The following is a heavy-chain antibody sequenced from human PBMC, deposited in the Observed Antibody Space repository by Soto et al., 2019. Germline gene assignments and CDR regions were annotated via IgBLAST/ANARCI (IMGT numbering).Heavy chain of an antibody. CDR1: GGTFSSYA. CDR3: ARLKSPFLEWLLPTQYGMVV. Sequence: GASVKVSCKASGGTFSSYAISWVRQAPGQGLEWMGGIIPTFGTANYAQKFQGRVTITADESTSTAYMEMSSLRSEDTAVYYCARLKSPFLEWLLPTQYGMVVWGQGPTVTVS. CDR2: IIPTFGTA. D-gene: IGHD3-3*02. J-gene: IGHJ6*02. V-gene: IGHV1-69*13.